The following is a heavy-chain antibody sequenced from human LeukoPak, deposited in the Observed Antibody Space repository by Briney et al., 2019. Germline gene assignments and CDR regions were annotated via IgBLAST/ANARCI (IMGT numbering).Heavy chain of an antibody. Sequence: GGSLRLSCAASGFIFSSYWMSWVRQAPGKGLEWVATIKPDGSEKYYVDSVKGRFTISRDNAKRSLYLQMDSLRAEDTAVYYCARDASAYYWGQGTLVTVSS. CDR1: GFIFSSYW. V-gene: IGHV3-7*01. D-gene: IGHD3-3*01. CDR3: ARDASAYY. J-gene: IGHJ4*02. CDR2: IKPDGSEK.